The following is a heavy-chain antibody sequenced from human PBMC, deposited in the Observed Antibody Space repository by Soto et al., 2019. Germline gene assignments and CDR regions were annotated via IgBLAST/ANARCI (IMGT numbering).Heavy chain of an antibody. CDR1: GYSIRSGYY. CDR3: AALWFGELAFNY. V-gene: IGHV4-38-2*02. CDR2: VYHNGIM. J-gene: IGHJ4*01. D-gene: IGHD3-10*01. Sequence: PSETLSLTCSVSGYSIRSGYYWGWVRQAPGKGLEWLGSVYHNGIMFHNPSFQSRVTISVDTSKNQFSLNLRSVTAADTAVYYCAALWFGELAFNYWGHGILGTVSS.